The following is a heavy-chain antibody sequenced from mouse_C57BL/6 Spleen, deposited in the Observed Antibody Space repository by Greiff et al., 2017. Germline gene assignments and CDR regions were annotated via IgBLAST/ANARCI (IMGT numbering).Heavy chain of an antibody. CDR1: GFTFSDYG. CDR3: ARPGYYGSYYFDY. D-gene: IGHD1-1*01. J-gene: IGHJ2*01. CDR2: ISSGSSTI. V-gene: IGHV5-17*01. Sequence: EVNVVESGGGLVKPGGSLKLSCAASGFTFSDYGMHWVRQAPEKGLEWVAYISSGSSTIYYADTVKGRFTISRDNAKNTLFLQMTSLRSEDTAMYYCARPGYYGSYYFDYWGQGTTLTVSS.